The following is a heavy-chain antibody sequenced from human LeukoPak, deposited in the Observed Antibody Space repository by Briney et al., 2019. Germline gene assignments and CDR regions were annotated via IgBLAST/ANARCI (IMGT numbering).Heavy chain of an antibody. CDR1: GGSVSSGTYY. CDR2: ISYSGAT. Sequence: ASETLSLTCTVSGGSVSSGTYYWTWIRQPPGKGLEWIGYISYSGATKYSPSLKSRVTISVDTSKNQFSLKLTSVTAADTAVYYCARNVSRGFDPWGQGTLVTVSS. CDR3: ARNVSRGFDP. V-gene: IGHV4-61*01. D-gene: IGHD3-10*01. J-gene: IGHJ5*02.